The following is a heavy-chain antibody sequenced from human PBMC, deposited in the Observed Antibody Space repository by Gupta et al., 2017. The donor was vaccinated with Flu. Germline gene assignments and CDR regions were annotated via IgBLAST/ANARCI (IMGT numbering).Heavy chain of an antibody. D-gene: IGHD6-19*01. Sequence: QVQLVESGGGVVQPGRSLRLSCAASGFTFSIYGMHWVRQAPGKGLEWVAIIWDDGSNEDYADSVKGRFTISRDNSKNTLYLQMNSLRAEDTAVYYCARNRGGGTSGRYVAFDIWGQGTMVTVSS. CDR1: GFTFSIYG. CDR2: IWDDGSNE. J-gene: IGHJ3*02. V-gene: IGHV3-33*01. CDR3: ARNRGGGTSGRYVAFDI.